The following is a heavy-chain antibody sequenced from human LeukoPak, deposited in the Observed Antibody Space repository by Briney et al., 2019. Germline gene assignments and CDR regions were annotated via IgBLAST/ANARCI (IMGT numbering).Heavy chain of an antibody. D-gene: IGHD2-15*01. Sequence: PGGSLRLSCSASGFNFRTHAMHWVRQAPGKGLEWVAFIRYDGSNKYYADSVKGRFTISRDNSKNTLYLQMNSLRAEDTAVYYCAKAYSGYFDYWGQGTLVTVSS. CDR2: IRYDGSNK. V-gene: IGHV3-30*02. J-gene: IGHJ4*02. CDR3: AKAYSGYFDY. CDR1: GFNFRTHA.